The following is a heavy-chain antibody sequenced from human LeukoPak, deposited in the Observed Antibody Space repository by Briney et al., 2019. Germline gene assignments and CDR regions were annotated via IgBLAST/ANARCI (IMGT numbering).Heavy chain of an antibody. D-gene: IGHD3-10*01. Sequence: PGGSLRLSCAASGFTFSSYAMSWVRQAPGKGLEWVSAISGSGGSTYYADSVKGRFTISRDNSKNTLYLQMNSLRAEDTAVYYCAKSAYYYGSGSYRSHYYYYMDVWGKGTTVTVSS. CDR1: GFTFSSYA. J-gene: IGHJ6*03. CDR3: AKSAYYYGSGSYRSHYYYYMDV. V-gene: IGHV3-23*01. CDR2: ISGSGGST.